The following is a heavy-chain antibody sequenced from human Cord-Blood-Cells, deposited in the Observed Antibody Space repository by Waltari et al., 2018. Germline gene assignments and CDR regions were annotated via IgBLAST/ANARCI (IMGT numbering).Heavy chain of an antibody. CDR1: GYTLTELS. D-gene: IGHD1-1*01. Sequence: QVQLVQSGAEVKKPGASVKVSCKVSGYTLTELSMHWVRQAPGKGLEWMGGVDPEDGETSYAQKCQGRVTMTEDTTTDTAYMELSSLRSEDTAVYYCATDPAGNWNAFDIWGQGTMVTVSS. CDR2: VDPEDGET. V-gene: IGHV1-24*01. CDR3: ATDPAGNWNAFDI. J-gene: IGHJ3*02.